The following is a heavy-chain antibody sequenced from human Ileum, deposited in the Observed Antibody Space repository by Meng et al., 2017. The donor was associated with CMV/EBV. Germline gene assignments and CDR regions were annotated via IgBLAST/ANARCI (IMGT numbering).Heavy chain of an antibody. CDR2: INHSGTT. J-gene: IGHJ4*02. CDR1: GGSFSDYY. Sequence: QVQLNQWGACLLKPSGYLSLTCAVYGGSFSDYYWSWIRQPPGRGLEWVGEINHSGTTNYNPSLKSRVTISVDTSKNQFSLKLTSVTAADTAVYFCATDPGGYWGQGTLVTVSS. V-gene: IGHV4-34*01. CDR3: ATDPGGY. D-gene: IGHD1-14*01.